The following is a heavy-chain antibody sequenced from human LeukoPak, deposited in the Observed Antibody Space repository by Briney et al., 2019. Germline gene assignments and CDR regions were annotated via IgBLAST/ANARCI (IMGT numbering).Heavy chain of an antibody. J-gene: IGHJ6*03. CDR3: ARHIGGGIEDMDV. CDR2: IYVTGN. CDR1: GGSIGTYY. Sequence: PSETLSLTCTVSGGSIGTYYWSWIRQSPGKGLEWIGYIYVTGNRYNPYLQSRVTISVDTSRNQFFLKMSSVTAADTAVYYCARHIGGGIEDMDVWGKGTKVTVSS. D-gene: IGHD3-16*02. V-gene: IGHV4-59*08.